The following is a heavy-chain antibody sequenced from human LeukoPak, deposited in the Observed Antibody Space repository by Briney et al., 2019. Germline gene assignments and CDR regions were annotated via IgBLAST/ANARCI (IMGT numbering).Heavy chain of an antibody. J-gene: IGHJ5*02. Sequence: SGGSLRLSCAASGFTFSDYYMSWIRQAPGKGLEWVSAISGSGGSTYYADSVKGRFTISRDNSKNTLYLQMNSLRAEDTAVYYCAKDRGSDFDPWGQGTLVTVSS. CDR3: AKDRGSDFDP. CDR2: ISGSGGST. V-gene: IGHV3-23*01. D-gene: IGHD1-26*01. CDR1: GFTFSDYY.